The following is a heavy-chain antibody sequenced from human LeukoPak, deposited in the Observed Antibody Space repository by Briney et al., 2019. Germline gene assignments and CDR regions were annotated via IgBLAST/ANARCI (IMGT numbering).Heavy chain of an antibody. D-gene: IGHD2-2*01. CDR3: AKGARPAALYYYYYYMDV. CDR2: ISWNSGSI. Sequence: PGRSLRLSCAASGFTFDDYAMYRVWQAPGKGLEWVSGISWNSGSIGYADSLKRRFTISKDKAKISLYLQMKSLRAEDTALYYCAKGARPAALYYYYYYMDVWGKGTTVTVSS. V-gene: IGHV3-9*01. CDR1: GFTFDDYA. J-gene: IGHJ6*03.